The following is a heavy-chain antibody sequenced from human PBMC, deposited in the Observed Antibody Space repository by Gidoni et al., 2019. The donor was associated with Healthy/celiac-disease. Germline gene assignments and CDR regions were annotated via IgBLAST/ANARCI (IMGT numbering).Heavy chain of an antibody. CDR3: AKDIAPYSSSWYYFDY. CDR1: GFTVDDYA. D-gene: IGHD6-13*01. Sequence: EVQLVESGGGLVQPGRSLRLSCAAFGFTVDDYAMHWVRQAPGKGLEWVSGISWNSGSIGYADYVKGRFTISRDNAKNSLYLQMNSLRAEETALYYCAKDIAPYSSSWYYFDYWGQGTLVTVSS. J-gene: IGHJ4*02. CDR2: ISWNSGSI. V-gene: IGHV3-9*01.